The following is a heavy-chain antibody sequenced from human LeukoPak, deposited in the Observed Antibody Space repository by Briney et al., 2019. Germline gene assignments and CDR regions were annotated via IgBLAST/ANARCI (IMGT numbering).Heavy chain of an antibody. J-gene: IGHJ4*02. CDR3: ARASLEYYSDSSGYLDS. Sequence: GGSLRLSCAASGFTFNIYGIHWVRQVPGKGLEWVAFIRYDGSNKYYADSVKGRFTISRDNSKNTLYLQMNSLRAEDTAVYYCARASLEYYSDSSGYLDSWGQGTLVTVSS. CDR1: GFTFNIYG. V-gene: IGHV3-30*02. D-gene: IGHD3-22*01. CDR2: IRYDGSNK.